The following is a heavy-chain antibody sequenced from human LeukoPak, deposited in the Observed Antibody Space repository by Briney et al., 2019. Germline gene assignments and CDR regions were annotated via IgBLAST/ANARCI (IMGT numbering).Heavy chain of an antibody. Sequence: GGSLRLSCAASGFTFSSYGMSWVRQAPGKGLEWVSAISGSGGSTYYADSVKGRFTISRDNSKNTLYLQMNSLRAEDTAVYYCAREVRGYSYGWYYYMDVWGKGTTVTISS. V-gene: IGHV3-23*01. CDR1: GFTFSSYG. CDR3: AREVRGYSYGWYYYMDV. J-gene: IGHJ6*03. D-gene: IGHD5-18*01. CDR2: ISGSGGST.